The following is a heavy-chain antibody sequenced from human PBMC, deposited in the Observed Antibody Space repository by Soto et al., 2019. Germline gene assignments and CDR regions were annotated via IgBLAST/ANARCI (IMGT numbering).Heavy chain of an antibody. CDR3: VRGGYGSGSNLGSS. CDR1: GFTFTTYW. Sequence: GGTLRLSCAASGFTFTTYWMSWVRQAPGKGLDWVANIRQDGGAQYYVDSVKGRFTISRDNAKNSVYLQMDSLRVEDTAVYYCVRGGYGSGSNLGSSWGQGILVTVSS. J-gene: IGHJ5*02. V-gene: IGHV3-7*03. D-gene: IGHD3-10*01. CDR2: IRQDGGAQ.